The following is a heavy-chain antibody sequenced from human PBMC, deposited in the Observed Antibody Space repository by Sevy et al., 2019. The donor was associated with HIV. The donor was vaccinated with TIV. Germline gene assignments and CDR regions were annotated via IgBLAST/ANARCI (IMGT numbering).Heavy chain of an antibody. D-gene: IGHD3-22*01. CDR1: GFTFSSYA. Sequence: GGSLRLSCAASGFTFSSYAMSWVRQAPGKGLEWVSAISGSGGSTYYADSVKGRFTISRDNSKNTQYLQMNRLRAEDTAVYYCAKGRYCDSSGYYWFDAFDIWGQGTMVTVSS. CDR2: ISGSGGST. CDR3: AKGRYCDSSGYYWFDAFDI. J-gene: IGHJ3*02. V-gene: IGHV3-23*01.